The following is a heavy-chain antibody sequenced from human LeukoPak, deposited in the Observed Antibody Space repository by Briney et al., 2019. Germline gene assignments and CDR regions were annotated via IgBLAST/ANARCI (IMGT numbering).Heavy chain of an antibody. CDR3: VREVMARAVNWFDP. CDR1: GFTFSSYD. J-gene: IGHJ5*02. CDR2: IGTGGDT. D-gene: IGHD3-10*01. Sequence: GGSLRLSCAASGFTFSSYDMHWVRQAPGKGLEWVSGIGTGGDTYYPGSVKGRFTVSRENAKNSLYLQMNSLRAGDTAVYYCVREVMARAVNWFDPWGQGTLVIVSS. V-gene: IGHV3-13*01.